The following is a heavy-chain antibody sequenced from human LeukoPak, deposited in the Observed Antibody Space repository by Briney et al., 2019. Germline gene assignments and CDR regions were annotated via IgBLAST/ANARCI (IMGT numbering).Heavy chain of an antibody. Sequence: PRGSLRLSCAASGFTFSRYDMHWVRQVTGKGLEWVSAISTAGDTYYPGSVKGRFTVSRENAKNSLYLQMNSLSAGDTAVYYCARDISGGYDGLDVWGQGTTVTVSS. CDR1: GFTFSRYD. CDR2: ISTAGDT. J-gene: IGHJ6*02. V-gene: IGHV3-13*01. CDR3: ARDISGGYDGLDV. D-gene: IGHD3-22*01.